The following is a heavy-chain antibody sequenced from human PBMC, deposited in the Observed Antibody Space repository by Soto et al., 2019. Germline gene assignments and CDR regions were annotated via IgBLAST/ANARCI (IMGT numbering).Heavy chain of an antibody. J-gene: IGHJ4*02. Sequence: SSVKVSCKASGYTFTSYDINWVRQATGQGLEWMGWMNPNSGNTGYAQKFQGRVTMTRNTSISTAYMELSSLRSEDTAVYYCARKRVTGFLEWLLWDYWGQGTLVTVSS. D-gene: IGHD3-3*01. V-gene: IGHV1-8*01. CDR1: GYTFTSYD. CDR2: MNPNSGNT. CDR3: ARKRVTGFLEWLLWDY.